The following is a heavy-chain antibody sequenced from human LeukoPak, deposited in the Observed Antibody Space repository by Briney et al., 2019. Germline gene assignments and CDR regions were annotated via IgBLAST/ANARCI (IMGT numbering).Heavy chain of an antibody. J-gene: IGHJ3*02. CDR2: ITSSGGTM. Sequence: GGFLRLSCAASGFTFSSYAISWVHRAPGKGLGWVSTITSSGGTMFYAASVKGRFTVSRDNPKNTLYLQMNSLRAEDTAVYYCAKEGELFPFDIWGQGTMVTVSS. CDR1: GFTFSSYA. D-gene: IGHD1-26*01. V-gene: IGHV3-23*01. CDR3: AKEGELFPFDI.